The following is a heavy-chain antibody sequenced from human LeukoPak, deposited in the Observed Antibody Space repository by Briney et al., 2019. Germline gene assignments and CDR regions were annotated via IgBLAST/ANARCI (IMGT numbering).Heavy chain of an antibody. CDR3: ARDRYGDFEDY. J-gene: IGHJ4*02. Sequence: PSETLSLTCNVSGGSINTANYYWTWIRQPPGKGLEWIGYISYSGTPYCNPSLNSRLTISLDTSKNQFSLRLNSVTASDTAMYYCARDRYGDFEDYWGQGTLVTVSS. D-gene: IGHD4-17*01. CDR1: GGSINTANYY. CDR2: ISYSGTP. V-gene: IGHV4-30-4*08.